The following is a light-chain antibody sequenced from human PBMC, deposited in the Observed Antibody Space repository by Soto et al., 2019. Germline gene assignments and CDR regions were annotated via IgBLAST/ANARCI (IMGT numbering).Light chain of an antibody. CDR3: QQYNTYST. CDR1: QSISRY. J-gene: IGKJ1*01. CDR2: AAS. V-gene: IGKV1-39*01. Sequence: DIQMTQSPSSLSASVGDRVTITCRASQSISRYLNWYQQKPVKAPKLLIYAASSLQSGVPSRFSGTGSGADFTLTISSLQPDDFATYYCQQYNTYSTFGQGTKVDI.